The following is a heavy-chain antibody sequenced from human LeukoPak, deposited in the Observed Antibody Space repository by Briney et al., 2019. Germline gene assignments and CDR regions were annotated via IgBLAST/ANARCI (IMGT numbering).Heavy chain of an antibody. CDR3: SRENGAFSAFGY. J-gene: IGHJ4*02. V-gene: IGHV4-4*02. D-gene: IGHD2-8*01. CDR2: ISLTGLT. Sequence: SETLSLTCGVSGGSISNTNWWSWVRQPPGQGLEWIGEISLTGLTHYNPSLESRVTVSLDKSKNQLSLNLTSVTAADTAVYYCSRENGAFSAFGYWGQGTLVTV. CDR1: GGSISNTNW.